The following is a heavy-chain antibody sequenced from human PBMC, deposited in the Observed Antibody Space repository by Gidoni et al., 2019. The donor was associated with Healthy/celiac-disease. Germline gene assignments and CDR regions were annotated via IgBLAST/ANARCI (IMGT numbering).Heavy chain of an antibody. CDR1: GGSIRSGDYY. J-gene: IGHJ3*02. CDR2: IYYSGST. D-gene: IGHD5-12*01. V-gene: IGHV4-30-4*01. Sequence: QVPLQESGPGLVKPSQTLSLTCTVSGGSIRSGDYYWSWIRQPPGKGLEWIGYIYYSGSTYYNPSLKSRVTISVDTSKNQFSLKLSSVTAADTAVYYCARDKRGYAVHDAFDIWGQGTMVTVSS. CDR3: ARDKRGYAVHDAFDI.